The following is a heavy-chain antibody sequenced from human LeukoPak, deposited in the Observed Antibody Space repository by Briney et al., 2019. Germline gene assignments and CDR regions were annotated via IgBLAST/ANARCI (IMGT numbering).Heavy chain of an antibody. V-gene: IGHV4-59*08. CDR2: IYYSGST. D-gene: IGHD1-26*01. CDR1: GGSISSYY. CDR3: ARHVKGATNAFEI. Sequence: PSETLSLTCTVPGGSISSYYWSWVRQPPGKGLEWIGHIYYSGSTSYNPSLKSRVTTLVDTSKNQFSLELSSVTAADTAVYYCARHVKGATNAFEIWGQGTMVTVSS. J-gene: IGHJ3*02.